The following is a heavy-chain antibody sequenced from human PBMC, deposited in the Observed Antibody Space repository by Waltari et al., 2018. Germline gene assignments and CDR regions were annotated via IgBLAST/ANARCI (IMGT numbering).Heavy chain of an antibody. CDR3: AKDSSSGY. J-gene: IGHJ4*02. D-gene: IGHD6-13*01. CDR1: GYSISSGYY. V-gene: IGHV4-38-2*02. Sequence: QVQLQESGPGLVKPSETLSLTCAVSGYSISSGYYWGWIRQPPGKGLEWIGSIYHSGSTYYNPSLKSRVTISVDTSKNQFSLKLSSVTAADTAVYYCAKDSSSGYWGQGTLVTVSS. CDR2: IYHSGST.